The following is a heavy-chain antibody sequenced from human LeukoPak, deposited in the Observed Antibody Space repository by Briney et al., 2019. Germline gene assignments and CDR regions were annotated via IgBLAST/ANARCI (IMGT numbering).Heavy chain of an antibody. V-gene: IGHV4-34*01. Sequence: SETLSLTCAVYGGSFSDYYWSWIRQPPGKGLEWIGETNHSGSTNYSPSLKSRVTISVDTSKNQFSLKLSSVTAADTAVYYCARGPFLLLGYPRGWFDPWGQGTLVTVSS. CDR2: TNHSGST. J-gene: IGHJ5*02. CDR1: GGSFSDYY. D-gene: IGHD3-22*01. CDR3: ARGPFLLLGYPRGWFDP.